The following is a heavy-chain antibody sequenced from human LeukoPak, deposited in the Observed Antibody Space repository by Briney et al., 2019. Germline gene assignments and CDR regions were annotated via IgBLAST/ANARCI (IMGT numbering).Heavy chain of an antibody. Sequence: SETLSLTCTVSGGSISSSSYYWGWIRQPPGKGLEWIGSIYYSGSTYYNPSLKSRVTISVDTSKNQFSLKLSSVTAADTAVYYCARGAVGYSYGWRGRDYYYMDVWGKGTTVTVSS. CDR1: GGSISSSSYY. V-gene: IGHV4-39*07. CDR3: ARGAVGYSYGWRGRDYYYMDV. D-gene: IGHD5-18*01. CDR2: IYYSGST. J-gene: IGHJ6*03.